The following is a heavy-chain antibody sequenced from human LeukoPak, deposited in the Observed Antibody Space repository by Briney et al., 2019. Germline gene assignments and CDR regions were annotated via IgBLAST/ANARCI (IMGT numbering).Heavy chain of an antibody. CDR1: GFTFSSYA. V-gene: IGHV3-23*01. D-gene: IGHD6-19*01. J-gene: IGHJ4*02. Sequence: GGSLRLSCAASGFTFSSYAMGWVRQAPGKGLEWVSAISGSGGSTYYADSVKGRFTISRDNSKNTLYLQMSSLRAEDTAVYYCAKETPGYSSGWYLYWGQGTLVTVSS. CDR3: AKETPGYSSGWYLY. CDR2: ISGSGGST.